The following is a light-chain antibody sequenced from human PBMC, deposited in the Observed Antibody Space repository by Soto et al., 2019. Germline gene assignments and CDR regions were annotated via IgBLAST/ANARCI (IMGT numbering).Light chain of an antibody. Sequence: EIVLTQSPGTLSLSPGERATLSCRASQTVSSSYLAWYQQKPGQAPRLLIYDASSRATGIPDRFSGSGSETDFTLTISRLEPEDFAVYYCQHYGSSRTFDQGTKVEIK. V-gene: IGKV3-20*01. CDR2: DAS. CDR3: QHYGSSRT. CDR1: QTVSSSY. J-gene: IGKJ1*01.